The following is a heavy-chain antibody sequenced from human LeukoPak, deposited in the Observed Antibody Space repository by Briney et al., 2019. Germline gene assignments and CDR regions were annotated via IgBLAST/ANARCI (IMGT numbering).Heavy chain of an antibody. Sequence: PSGTLSLTCAVSGGSISSSNWWSWIRQPPGKGLEWIGEIYHSGSTNYNPSLKSRVTISVDTSKNQFSLKLSSVTAADTAVYYCARETYCAADCYSGFDFWGQGTLVTVSS. CDR2: IYHSGST. J-gene: IGHJ4*02. CDR3: ARETYCAADCYSGFDF. V-gene: IGHV4-4*02. D-gene: IGHD2-21*02. CDR1: GGSISSSNW.